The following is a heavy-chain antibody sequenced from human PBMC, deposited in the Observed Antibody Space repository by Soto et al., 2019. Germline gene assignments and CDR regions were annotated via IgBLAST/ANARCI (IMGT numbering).Heavy chain of an antibody. CDR3: ARGGKYYYDSSGYANWFDP. Sequence: KASETLSLTCTVSGGSISSGGYYWSWIRQHPGKGLEWIGYIYYSGSTYYNPSLKSRVTISVYTSKSQFSLKLSSVTAADTAVYYCARGGKYYYDSSGYANWFDPWGQGTLVTVSS. CDR2: IYYSGST. J-gene: IGHJ5*02. CDR1: GGSISSGGYY. V-gene: IGHV4-31*03. D-gene: IGHD3-22*01.